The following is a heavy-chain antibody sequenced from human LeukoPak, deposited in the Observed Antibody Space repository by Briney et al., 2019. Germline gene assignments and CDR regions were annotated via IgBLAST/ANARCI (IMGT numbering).Heavy chain of an antibody. D-gene: IGHD4-23*01. CDR1: GGSISSGGYS. CDR2: IYYSGST. J-gene: IGHJ5*02. V-gene: IGHV4-30-4*07. Sequence: SETLSLTCAVSGGSISSGGYSWSWIRQPPGKGLEWIGYIYYSGSTYYNPSLKSRVTISVDTSKNQFSLKLSSVTAADTAVYYCARVMTTVVTGWFDPWGQGTLVTVSS. CDR3: ARVMTTVVTGWFDP.